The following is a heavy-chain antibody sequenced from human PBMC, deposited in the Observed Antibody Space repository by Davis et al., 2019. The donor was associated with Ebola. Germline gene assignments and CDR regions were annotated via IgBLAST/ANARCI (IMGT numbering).Heavy chain of an antibody. CDR1: GYTFTDYH. CDR3: ACHYGSGSYYLPL. CDR2: TNPNSGGT. J-gene: IGHJ4*02. D-gene: IGHD3-10*01. Sequence: ASVKVSCKASGYTFTDYHMHWVRQAPGQGLEWMGWTNPNSGGTDYAQKFEGRVTMTRDTSINTAYMELSSLTSDDTAVYFCACHYGSGSYYLPLWGQGTLVTVSS. V-gene: IGHV1-2*02.